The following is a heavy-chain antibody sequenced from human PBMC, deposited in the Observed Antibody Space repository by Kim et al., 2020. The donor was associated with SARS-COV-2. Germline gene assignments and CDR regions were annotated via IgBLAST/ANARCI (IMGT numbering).Heavy chain of an antibody. CDR2: IYNGGAT. CDR1: GFTVSFNY. J-gene: IGHJ3*02. V-gene: IGHV3-53*01. CDR3: ARSRAWQPHDAFDI. Sequence: GGSLRLSCAASGFTVSFNYMSWVCQAPGKGLEWVSGIYNGGATHYADSVEGRFIISRDDSKNTLYLQMNSLRAEDTAVYYCARSRAWQPHDAFDIWGQGTMVTVSS. D-gene: IGHD6-13*01.